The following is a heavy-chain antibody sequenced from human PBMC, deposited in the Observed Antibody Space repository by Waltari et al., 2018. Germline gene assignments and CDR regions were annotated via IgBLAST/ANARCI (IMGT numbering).Heavy chain of an antibody. J-gene: IGHJ4*02. Sequence: QVQLQESGPGLVKPSETLSLTCTVSGDSVSNYYWSWIRQPPGKGLEWIGYISNSEYTNYNPSLKSRVTISADTSKNQFSLKLRFVTAADTAVYYCARHSPSDDWGQGTLVTISS. V-gene: IGHV4-59*08. CDR3: ARHSPSDD. CDR1: GDSVSNYY. CDR2: ISNSEYT.